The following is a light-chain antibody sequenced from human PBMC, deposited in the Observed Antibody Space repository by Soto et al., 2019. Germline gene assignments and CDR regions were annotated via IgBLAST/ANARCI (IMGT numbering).Light chain of an antibody. Sequence: EIVLTQSPATLSLSPGERATLSCRASQSVSSYLAWYQQKPGQAPRLLIYDASNRATGIPARFSGSGSGTDFTLTISSLEHEDVAVYYCQQRSNWPRLTFGGGTKVEIK. J-gene: IGKJ4*01. V-gene: IGKV3-11*01. CDR3: QQRSNWPRLT. CDR2: DAS. CDR1: QSVSSY.